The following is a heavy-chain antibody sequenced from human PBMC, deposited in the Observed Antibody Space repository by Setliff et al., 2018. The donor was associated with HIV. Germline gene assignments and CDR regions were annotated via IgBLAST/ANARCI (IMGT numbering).Heavy chain of an antibody. D-gene: IGHD3-22*01. J-gene: IGHJ4*02. CDR3: AKELAASGLGYFDS. CDR2: ILSTGERT. CDR1: GFTFSNYA. V-gene: IGHV3-23*01. Sequence: PGGSLRLSCAASGFTFSNYAMSWVRQAPGEGLEWVSAILSTGERTFYADSVKGRFTISRDNSKNTVYLQMNSLRAEDTAEYYCAKELAASGLGYFDSWGRGILATVSS.